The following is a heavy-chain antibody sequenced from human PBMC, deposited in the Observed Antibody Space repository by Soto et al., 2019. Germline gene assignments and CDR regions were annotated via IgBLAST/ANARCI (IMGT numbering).Heavy chain of an antibody. V-gene: IGHV3-53*01. CDR3: ARGDYFDVSGPFSDAFDI. Sequence: GGSLRLSCAASGFSVSTNYMSWVRQAPGRGLEWVSVIFTGGDTYSADSVKGRFTMSRDNAKNSLYMQMSSLRVEDTAVYYCARGDYFDVSGPFSDAFDIWGQGTMVTVSS. CDR1: GFSVSTNY. J-gene: IGHJ3*02. D-gene: IGHD3-22*01. CDR2: IFTGGDT.